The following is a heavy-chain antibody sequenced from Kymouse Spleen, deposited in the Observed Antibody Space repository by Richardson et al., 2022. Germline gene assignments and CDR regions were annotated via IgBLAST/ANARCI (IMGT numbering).Heavy chain of an antibody. CDR3: ARSVDTAMDDY. J-gene: IGHJ4*02. Sequence: QVQLVESGGGVVQPGRSLRLSCAASGFTFSSYGMHWVRQAPGKGLEWVAVIWYDGSNKYYADSVKGRFTISRDNSKNTLYLQMNSLRAEDTAVYYCARSVDTAMDDYWGQGTLVTVSS. CDR1: GFTFSSYG. V-gene: IGHV3-33*01. CDR2: IWYDGSNK. D-gene: IGHD5-18,IGHD5-18*01.